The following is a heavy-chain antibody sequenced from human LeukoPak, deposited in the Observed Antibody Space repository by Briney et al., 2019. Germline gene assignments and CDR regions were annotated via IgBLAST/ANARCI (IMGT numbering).Heavy chain of an antibody. V-gene: IGHV3-30*18. CDR3: AKEGDWYGTNDY. J-gene: IGHJ4*02. CDR1: GLTFSIYG. CDR2: ISYDGSNK. D-gene: IGHD1-14*01. Sequence: GGSLRLSCAASGLTFSIYGMHWVRQAPGKGLEWVAVISYDGSNKYYADSVKGRFTISRDNSKNTLYLQMNSLRAEDTAVYYCAKEGDWYGTNDYWGQGTLVTVSS.